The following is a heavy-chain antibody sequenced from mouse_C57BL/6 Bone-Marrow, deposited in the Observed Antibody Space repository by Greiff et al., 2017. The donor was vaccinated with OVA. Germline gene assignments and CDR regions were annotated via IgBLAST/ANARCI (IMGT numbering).Heavy chain of an antibody. Sequence: QVQLKQPGAELVKPGASVKVSCKASGYTFTSYWMHWVKQRPGQGLEWIGRIHPSDSDTNYNQKFKGKATLTVDKSASTAYMQLSSLTSEDSAVYYCAILFPWFAYWGQGTLVTVSA. V-gene: IGHV1-74*01. CDR3: AILFPWFAY. CDR2: IHPSDSDT. J-gene: IGHJ3*01. CDR1: GYTFTSYW.